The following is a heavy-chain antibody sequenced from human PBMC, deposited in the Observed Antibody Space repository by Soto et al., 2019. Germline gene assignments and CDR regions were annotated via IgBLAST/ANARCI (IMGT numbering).Heavy chain of an antibody. CDR3: AKAKNIHGTYAVPYGMDV. D-gene: IGHD6-19*01. CDR1: GFTFSSYA. Sequence: EVQLLESGGGLVQPGGSLRLSCAASGFTFSSYAMSWVRQAPGKGLEWVSAISGSGGSTYYAHSVKGRFTISRGNSKNPLYLQMSSLSAKCTAVYYCAKAKNIHGTYAVPYGMDVWGQGTTVTVSS. J-gene: IGHJ6*02. V-gene: IGHV3-23*01. CDR2: ISGSGGST.